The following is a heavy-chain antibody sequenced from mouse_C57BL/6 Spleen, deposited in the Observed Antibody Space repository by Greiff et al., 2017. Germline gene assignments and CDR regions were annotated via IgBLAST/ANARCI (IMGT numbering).Heavy chain of an antibody. J-gene: IGHJ4*01. CDR1: GYAFSSSW. V-gene: IGHV1-82*01. Sequence: VQLQQSGPELVKPGASVKISCKASGYAFSSSWMTWVKQRPGKGLEWIGRIYPGGGDTNYNGKFKGKATLTADKSSSTAYMQLSSLTSEDSAVYFGARDPSKVRYAMDCWGQGTSVTVSS. CDR3: ARDPSKVRYAMDC. D-gene: IGHD2-2*01. CDR2: IYPGGGDT.